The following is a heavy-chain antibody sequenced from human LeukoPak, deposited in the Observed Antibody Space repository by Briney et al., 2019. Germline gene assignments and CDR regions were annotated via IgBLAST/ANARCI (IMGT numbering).Heavy chain of an antibody. CDR1: GYTFTGYY. V-gene: IGHV1-2*02. Sequence: ASVKVSCKASGYTFTGYYMHWVRQAPGQWLEWMGWINPNSGGTNYAQKFQGRVTMTRDTSITTAYMELSRLRSDDTAVYYCARSSAPYYFDYWGQGTLVTVSS. J-gene: IGHJ4*02. CDR2: INPNSGGT. CDR3: ARSSAPYYFDY.